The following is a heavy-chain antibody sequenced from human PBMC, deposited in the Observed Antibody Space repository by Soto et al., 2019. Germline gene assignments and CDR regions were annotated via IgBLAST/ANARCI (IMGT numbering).Heavy chain of an antibody. V-gene: IGHV1-58*02. D-gene: IGHD3-9*01. Sequence: ASVKVSCKASGFTFTSSAMQWVRQARGQRLEWIGWIVVGSGNTNYAQKFQERVTITRDMSTSTAYMELSSLRSEDTAVYYCAAATSLRYFDWLLGENFDYWGQGTLVTVSS. J-gene: IGHJ4*02. CDR3: AAATSLRYFDWLLGENFDY. CDR2: IVVGSGNT. CDR1: GFTFTSSA.